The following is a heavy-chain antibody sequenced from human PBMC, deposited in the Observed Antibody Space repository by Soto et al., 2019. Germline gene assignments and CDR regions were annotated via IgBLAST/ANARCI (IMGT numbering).Heavy chain of an antibody. D-gene: IGHD5-12*01. V-gene: IGHV1-69*04. J-gene: IGHJ4*02. Sequence: SVKVSCKASGFIFTNFFMHWVRQAPGQGLEWMGRIIPILGIANYAQKFQGRVTITADKSTSTAYMELSSLRSEDTAVYYCARGETGSGYVETDYWGQGTLVTVSS. CDR1: GFIFTNFF. CDR3: ARGETGSGYVETDY. CDR2: IIPILGIA.